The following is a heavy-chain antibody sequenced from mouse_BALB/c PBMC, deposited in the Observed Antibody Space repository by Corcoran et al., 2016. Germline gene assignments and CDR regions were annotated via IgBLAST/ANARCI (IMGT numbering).Heavy chain of an antibody. CDR3: ARTAWFSY. CDR2: INPYNDGT. Sequence: EVQLKQSGPELGKPGASVKMTCKASGYTFNSYVMHWVKQKPGQDIEWIGYINPYNDGTKYNEKVKGKDKLTSDKSSSTAYMELSSLTSEDSAVYYCARTAWFSYWGQCTLVTVSA. CDR1: GYTFNSYV. V-gene: IGHV1S136*01. J-gene: IGHJ3*01.